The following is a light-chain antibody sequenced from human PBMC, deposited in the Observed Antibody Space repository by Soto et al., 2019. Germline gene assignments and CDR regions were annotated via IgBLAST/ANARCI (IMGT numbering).Light chain of an antibody. CDR3: QQYNNWPTIT. J-gene: IGKJ5*01. Sequence: EIVLTQSPGTLSLSPGERATLSCRASQSVSSNLAWYQQKPGQAPRLLIYGASTRATGIPARFSGSGSGTEFTLTISSLQSEDFAVYYCQQYNNWPTITFGQGTRLKIK. CDR1: QSVSSN. V-gene: IGKV3-15*01. CDR2: GAS.